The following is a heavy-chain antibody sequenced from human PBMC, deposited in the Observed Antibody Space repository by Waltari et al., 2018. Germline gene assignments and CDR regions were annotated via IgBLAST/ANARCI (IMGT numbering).Heavy chain of an antibody. CDR3: ARVGITMVRGKKSQYYFDY. CDR1: GFTFSSYG. J-gene: IGHJ4*02. Sequence: QVQLVESGGGVVQPGGSLRLSCAASGFTFSSYGMHWVRQAPGKGLEWVAFIRYDGSNKYYADSVKGRFTISRDNSKNTLYLQMNSLRAEDTAVYYCARVGITMVRGKKSQYYFDYWGQGTLVTVSS. V-gene: IGHV3-30*02. CDR2: IRYDGSNK. D-gene: IGHD3-10*01.